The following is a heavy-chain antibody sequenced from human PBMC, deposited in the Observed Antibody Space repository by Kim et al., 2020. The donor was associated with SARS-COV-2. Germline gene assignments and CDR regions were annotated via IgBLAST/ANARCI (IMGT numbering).Heavy chain of an antibody. D-gene: IGHD6-13*01. CDR2: TYYRSKWYN. CDR1: GDSVSSNSAA. V-gene: IGHV6-1*01. Sequence: SQTLSLTCDISGDSVSSNSAAWNWIRQSPSRGLEWLGRTYYRSKWYNDYAVSVKSRITINPDTSKNQFSLQLNSVTPEDTAVYYCARAEEVSSSWYLEGFDYWGQGTLVTVSS. CDR3: ARAEEVSSSWYLEGFDY. J-gene: IGHJ4*02.